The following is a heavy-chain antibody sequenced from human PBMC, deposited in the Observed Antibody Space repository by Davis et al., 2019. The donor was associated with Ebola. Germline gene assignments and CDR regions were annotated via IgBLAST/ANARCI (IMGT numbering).Heavy chain of an antibody. J-gene: IGHJ4*02. CDR2: ISYDGSNK. V-gene: IGHV3-30-3*01. D-gene: IGHD3-3*01. Sequence: GESLKISCAASGFTFSSYAMHWVRQAPGKGLEWVAVISYDGSNKYYADSVKGRFTISRDNSKNTLYLQMNSLRAEDTAVYYCAREFLEWLSFDYWGQGTLVTVSS. CDR1: GFTFSSYA. CDR3: AREFLEWLSFDY.